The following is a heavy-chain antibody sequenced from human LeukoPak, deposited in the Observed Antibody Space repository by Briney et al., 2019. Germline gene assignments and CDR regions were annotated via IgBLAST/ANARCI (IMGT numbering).Heavy chain of an antibody. CDR3: ARDTPNYDFWSGYYPHFDY. V-gene: IGHV3-73*01. CDR2: IRSKANSYAT. J-gene: IGHJ4*02. Sequence: QSGGSLRLSCAASGFTFSGSAMHWVRQASGKGLEWVGRIRSKANSYATAYAASVKGRFTISRDDSKNTAYLQMNSLKTEDTAVYYCARDTPNYDFWSGYYPHFDYWGQGTLVTVSS. D-gene: IGHD3-3*01. CDR1: GFTFSGSA.